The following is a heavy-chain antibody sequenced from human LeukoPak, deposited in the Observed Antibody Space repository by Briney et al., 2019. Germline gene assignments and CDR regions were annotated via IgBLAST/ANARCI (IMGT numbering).Heavy chain of an antibody. CDR2: VSFDGSDK. V-gene: IGHV3-30*04. D-gene: IGHD3-10*01. Sequence: GRSQRLSCAASRFTITNYAIHWVRQAPGKGLDWVAVVSFDGSDKYYTDSVRGRFIISRDNSKNTLYLQMNSLTPEDTAVYYCARDRALGYFDLWGRGTLVTVSS. CDR1: RFTITNYA. J-gene: IGHJ2*01. CDR3: ARDRALGYFDL.